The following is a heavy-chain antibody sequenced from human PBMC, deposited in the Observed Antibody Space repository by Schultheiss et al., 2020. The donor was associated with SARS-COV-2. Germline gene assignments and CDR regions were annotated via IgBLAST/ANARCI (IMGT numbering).Heavy chain of an antibody. Sequence: GESLKISCAASGFTLSSYGMHWVRQAPGKGLEWVAVISYDGSNKYYADSVKGRFTISRDNSKNTLYLQMNSLRAEDTAVYYCAKDLSLGGSDGDYWGQGTLVTVSS. CDR3: AKDLSLGGSDGDY. CDR1: GFTLSSYG. CDR2: ISYDGSNK. J-gene: IGHJ4*02. V-gene: IGHV3-30*18. D-gene: IGHD2-15*01.